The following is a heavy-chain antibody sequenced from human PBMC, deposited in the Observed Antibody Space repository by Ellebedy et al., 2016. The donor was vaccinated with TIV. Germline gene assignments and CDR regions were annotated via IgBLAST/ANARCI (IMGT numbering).Heavy chain of an antibody. Sequence: PGGSLRLSCAASGFTFSSYAMSWVRQAPGKGLEWVSGISGSGYSTHYADSVKGRFTISRDNSKNTLYLQMNSLRAEDTAVYYCAKDSVPADHWGQGTLVTVSS. J-gene: IGHJ4*02. CDR3: AKDSVPADH. CDR1: GFTFSSYA. V-gene: IGHV3-23*01. CDR2: ISGSGYST.